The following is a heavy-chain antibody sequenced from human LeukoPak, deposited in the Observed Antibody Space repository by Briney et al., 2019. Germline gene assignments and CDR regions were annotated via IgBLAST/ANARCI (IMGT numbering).Heavy chain of an antibody. CDR1: GYTFTGYY. CDR2: INPNSGGT. Sequence: GASVKVSCKASGYTFTGYYMHWVRQAPGQGLEWMGWINPNSGGTNYAQKFQGRVTMTRDTSISTAYMELSRLRSDDTAVYYCARDPVEMATIDTNFDYWGQGTLVTVSS. CDR3: ARDPVEMATIDTNFDY. V-gene: IGHV1-2*02. D-gene: IGHD5-24*01. J-gene: IGHJ4*02.